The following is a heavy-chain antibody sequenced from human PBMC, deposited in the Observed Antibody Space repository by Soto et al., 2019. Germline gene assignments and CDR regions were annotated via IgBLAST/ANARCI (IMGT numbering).Heavy chain of an antibody. J-gene: IGHJ4*02. CDR2: IYWDDDK. CDR1: GFSLSTSGVG. Sequence: QITLKESGPTLVKPTQTLTLTCTFSGFSLSTSGVGVGWIRQPPGKALEWLALIYWDDDKRYSPSLKSRLTITKDTSKNQVVLTMTNMDPVDTATYYCAHRPSYCSGGTCYSGFDYWGQGTLVTVSS. CDR3: AHRPSYCSGGTCYSGFDY. D-gene: IGHD2-15*01. V-gene: IGHV2-5*02.